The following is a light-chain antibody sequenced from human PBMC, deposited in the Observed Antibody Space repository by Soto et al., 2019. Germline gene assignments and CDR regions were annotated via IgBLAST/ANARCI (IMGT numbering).Light chain of an antibody. CDR3: CSYAGSSTYV. CDR2: EGS. CDR1: SSDVGSYNL. J-gene: IGLJ1*01. V-gene: IGLV2-23*01. Sequence: QSVLPQPASVYGSPGESISISCTGTSSDVGSYNLVSWYQQHPGKAPKLMIYEGSKRPSGVSNRFSGSKSGSTASLTISGLQAEDEADYYCCSYAGSSTYVFGTGTKVTVL.